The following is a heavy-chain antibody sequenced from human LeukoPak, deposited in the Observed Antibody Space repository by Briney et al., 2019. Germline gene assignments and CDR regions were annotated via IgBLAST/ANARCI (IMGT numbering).Heavy chain of an antibody. Sequence: GGSLRLSCAASGLTFSSYAMSWVRQAPGKGLEWVSAISGSGGSTYYADSVKGRFTISRDNSKNTLYLQMNSLRAEDTAVYYCAKAGITMIVVVPTVDYWGQGALVTVSS. V-gene: IGHV3-23*01. CDR3: AKAGITMIVVVPTVDY. CDR2: ISGSGGST. CDR1: GLTFSSYA. J-gene: IGHJ4*02. D-gene: IGHD3-22*01.